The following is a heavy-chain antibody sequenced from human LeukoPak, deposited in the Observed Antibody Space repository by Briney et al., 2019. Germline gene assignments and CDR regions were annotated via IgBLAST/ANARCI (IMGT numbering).Heavy chain of an antibody. D-gene: IGHD1-14*01. Sequence: SETLSLTCTVSGGSISSYYWSWIRQPAGKGLEWIGRFYTSGSTNYNPSLKSRVTMSVDTSKNQFSLKLSSVTAADTAVYYCAGTEPPTGNYNWFDPWGQGTLVTVSS. V-gene: IGHV4-4*07. CDR2: FYTSGST. CDR3: AGTEPPTGNYNWFDP. J-gene: IGHJ5*02. CDR1: GGSISSYY.